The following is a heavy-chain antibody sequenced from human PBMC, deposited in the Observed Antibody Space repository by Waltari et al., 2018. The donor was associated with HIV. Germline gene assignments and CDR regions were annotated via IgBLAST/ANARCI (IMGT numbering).Heavy chain of an antibody. CDR1: GFTFSSYN. CDR2: ITSSGYTI. CDR3: ARTTHGIDF. J-gene: IGHJ4*02. V-gene: IGHV3-48*04. Sequence: EVQLVESGGGLVQPGGSLRLSCVASGFTFSSYNMNWVRQAPGKGLEWLSDITSSGYTIYYADSVEGRFTVSRDNAKNSLYLQMNSLRAEDTAVYYCARTTHGIDFWGQGTLVTVSS. D-gene: IGHD1-1*01.